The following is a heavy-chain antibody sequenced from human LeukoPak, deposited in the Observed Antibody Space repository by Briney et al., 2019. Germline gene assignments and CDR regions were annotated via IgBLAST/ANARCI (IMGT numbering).Heavy chain of an antibody. J-gene: IGHJ4*02. D-gene: IGHD6-13*01. CDR3: ARDPPAVASNTYG. CDR1: GFTVSNNY. Sequence: GGSLRLSCAASGFTVSNNYMNWVRQAPGKGLEWVSLIYSGGTTHYADTVKGRFTISRDSSTNTLYLQMNSLRVEDTAVYYCARDPPAVASNTYGWGQGTLVTVSS. V-gene: IGHV3-66*01. CDR2: IYSGGTT.